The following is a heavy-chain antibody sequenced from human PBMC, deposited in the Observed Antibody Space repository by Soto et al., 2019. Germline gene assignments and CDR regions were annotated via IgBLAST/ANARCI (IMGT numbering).Heavy chain of an antibody. CDR2: INHSGTT. CDR1: GGSFTAYQ. CDR3: ARGWRFGP. V-gene: IGHV4-34*01. D-gene: IGHD1-1*01. Sequence: PSETLSLTCGVYGGSFTAYQWNWIRQSPGQGLEWIGEINHSGTTKYNPSLASRINLSVDTSKKQFSLKMFSVTAADTAIYYCARGWRFGPWGQGTQVTVSS. J-gene: IGHJ5*02.